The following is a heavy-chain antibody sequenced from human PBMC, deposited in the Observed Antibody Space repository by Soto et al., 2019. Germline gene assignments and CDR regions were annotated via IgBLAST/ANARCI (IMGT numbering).Heavy chain of an antibody. D-gene: IGHD1-26*01. CDR1: GFTFSDYY. J-gene: IGHJ4*02. V-gene: IGHV3-11*01. CDR2: ISSSGSTI. Sequence: GGSLRLSCAASGFTFSDYYMSWIRQAPGKGLEWVSYISSSGSTIYYADSVKGRFTISRDNAKNSLYLQMNSLRAEDTAVYYCASYSGSYSPTFDYWGQGTLVTVSS. CDR3: ASYSGSYSPTFDY.